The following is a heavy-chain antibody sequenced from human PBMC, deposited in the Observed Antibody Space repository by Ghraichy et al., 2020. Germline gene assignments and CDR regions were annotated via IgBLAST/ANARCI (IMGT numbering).Heavy chain of an antibody. CDR3: ARVGDYDFWSGYYPRYYFDY. D-gene: IGHD3-3*01. V-gene: IGHV4-59*01. CDR2: IYYSGST. J-gene: IGHJ4*02. Sequence: SETLSLTCTVSGGSISSYYWSWIRQPPGKGLEWIGYIYYSGSTNYNPSLKSRVTISVDTSKNQFSLKLSSVTAADTAVYYCARVGDYDFWSGYYPRYYFDYWGQGTLVTVSS. CDR1: GGSISSYY.